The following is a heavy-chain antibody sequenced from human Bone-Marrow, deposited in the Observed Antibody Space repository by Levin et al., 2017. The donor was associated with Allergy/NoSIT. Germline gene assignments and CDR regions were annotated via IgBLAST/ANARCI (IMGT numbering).Heavy chain of an antibody. CDR3: AKDIITIFGVIMNYYGMDV. V-gene: IGHV3-30*18. CDR1: GFAFSSYG. Sequence: PGESLKISCAASGFAFSSYGMHWVRQAPGKGLDWVAVISYDGTNEFYADSVQGRFTISRDNSKNTLYLQMNSLRAEDTAVYYCAKDIITIFGVIMNYYGMDVWGRGTTVTVSS. J-gene: IGHJ6*02. CDR2: ISYDGTNE. D-gene: IGHD3-3*01.